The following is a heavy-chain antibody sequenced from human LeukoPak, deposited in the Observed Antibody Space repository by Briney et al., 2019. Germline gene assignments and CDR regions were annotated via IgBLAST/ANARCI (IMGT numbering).Heavy chain of an antibody. CDR3: AREEAQQWLVRVFDY. Sequence: PGGSLRLSCAASRFTFSSFAMSWVRQAPGKGLEWVSAISGSGGSTYYADSVKGRFTISRDNSKNTLYLQMSSLRAEDTAVYYCAREEAQQWLVRVFDYWGQGTLVTVSS. D-gene: IGHD6-19*01. CDR1: RFTFSSFA. V-gene: IGHV3-23*01. CDR2: ISGSGGST. J-gene: IGHJ4*02.